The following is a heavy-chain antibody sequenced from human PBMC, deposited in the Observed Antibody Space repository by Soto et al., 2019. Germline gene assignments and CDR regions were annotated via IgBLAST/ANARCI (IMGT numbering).Heavy chain of an antibody. J-gene: IGHJ3*02. CDR2: IYPGDSDT. CDR3: ARRHYDFWSGYYTGNAFDI. V-gene: IGHV5-51*01. Sequence: IPGKGLEWMGIIYPGDSDTRYSPSFQGQVTISADKSISTAYLQWSSLKASDAAMYYCARRHYDFWSGYYTGNAFDIRGQGTMVTVSS. D-gene: IGHD3-3*01.